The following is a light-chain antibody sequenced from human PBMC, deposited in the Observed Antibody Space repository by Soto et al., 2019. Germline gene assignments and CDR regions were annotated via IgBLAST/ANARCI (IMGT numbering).Light chain of an antibody. CDR1: QSVSSY. CDR2: DAS. V-gene: IGKV3-11*01. J-gene: IGKJ5*01. Sequence: EIVLTQSPATLSLSPGERATLSCRASQSVSSYLAWYQQKPGQAPRLLIYDASNGATGIPARFRGSGSGTDFTLPISSLEPGDFAVYYCQQRSSWPFTFGQGTRLEI. CDR3: QQRSSWPFT.